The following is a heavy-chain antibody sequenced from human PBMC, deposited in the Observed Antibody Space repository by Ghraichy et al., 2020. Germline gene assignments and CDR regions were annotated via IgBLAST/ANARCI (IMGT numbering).Heavy chain of an antibody. Sequence: ETLSLACSVSGDSVSRNYWTWIRQSPGKGLEWIGYIFSTRDSNYNPSLKSRVSMSVDVSKNVISLNLHSATAADTAIYYCARQTNTAMGLDTWGQGALVTVSS. CDR2: IFSTRDS. V-gene: IGHV4-59*08. CDR1: GDSVSRNY. D-gene: IGHD5-18*01. CDR3: ARQTNTAMGLDT. J-gene: IGHJ5*02.